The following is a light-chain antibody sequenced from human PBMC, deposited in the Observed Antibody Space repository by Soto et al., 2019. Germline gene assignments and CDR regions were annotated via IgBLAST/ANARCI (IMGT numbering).Light chain of an antibody. CDR2: LNSDGSH. CDR3: QTWGTGPWV. CDR1: SGHSSYA. Sequence: QLVLTQSPSASASLGASVKLTCTLSSGHSSYAIAWHQQQSEKGPRYLMKLNSDGSHSTGGGIPDRFSGSSSGAERYLTIASLQSEDEADYYCQTWGTGPWVFGGGTKLTVL. J-gene: IGLJ3*02. V-gene: IGLV4-69*01.